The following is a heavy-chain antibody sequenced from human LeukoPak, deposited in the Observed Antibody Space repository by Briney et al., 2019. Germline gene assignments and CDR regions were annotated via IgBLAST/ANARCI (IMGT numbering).Heavy chain of an antibody. J-gene: IGHJ3*02. CDR2: ISSSGSTI. Sequence: TGGSLRLSCAASGFTLSGNSMNWLRQAPGKGLEWVSYISSSGSTIYYADSVKGRFTVSRDNAKNSLYLQMNSLRAEDTAVYYCATQGRSAISGIWGQGTMVTVSS. CDR3: ATQGRSAISGI. CDR1: GFTLSGNS. V-gene: IGHV3-48*04. D-gene: IGHD3-3*01.